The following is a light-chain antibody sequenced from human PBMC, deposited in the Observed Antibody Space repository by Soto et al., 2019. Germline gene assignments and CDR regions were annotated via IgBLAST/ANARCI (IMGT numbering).Light chain of an antibody. J-gene: IGLJ3*02. CDR2: GNS. CDR1: SSNIGAGYD. Sequence: QSVLTQPPSVSGAPGQRVTISCTGSSSNIGAGYDVHWYQQLPGTAPKLLISGNSNRPSGVPDRFSGSKSGTSASLAITGLQVEDEADYYCQSYDSSLSGWVFGGGTKVTVL. V-gene: IGLV1-40*01. CDR3: QSYDSSLSGWV.